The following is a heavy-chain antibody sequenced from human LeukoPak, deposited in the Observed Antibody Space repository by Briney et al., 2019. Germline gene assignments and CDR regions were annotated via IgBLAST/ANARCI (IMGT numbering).Heavy chain of an antibody. D-gene: IGHD1-1*01. V-gene: IGHV3-9*01. J-gene: IGHJ5*02. CDR1: GFTFDDYA. Sequence: GGSLRLSCAASGFTFDDYAMRWVRQAPGKGLEWVSGISWNSGSIGYADSVKGRFTISRDNAKNSLYLQMNSLRAEDTALYYCAKASHGTTRYNWFDPWGQGTLVTVSS. CDR2: ISWNSGSI. CDR3: AKASHGTTRYNWFDP.